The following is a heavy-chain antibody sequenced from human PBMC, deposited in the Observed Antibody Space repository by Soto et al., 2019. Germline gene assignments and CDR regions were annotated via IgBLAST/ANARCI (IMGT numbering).Heavy chain of an antibody. D-gene: IGHD4-17*01. CDR1: GFTFSNFA. Sequence: GGSLRLSCAASGFTFSNFAMNWVRQAPGKGLEWVSGISGSGDSTYYAGSVKGRFTISRDNAKDTLYLQLDSLRVEDSGVYYCARGNYGDYRPGYMDVWGKGTKVTVSS. CDR3: ARGNYGDYRPGYMDV. CDR2: ISGSGDST. V-gene: IGHV3-23*01. J-gene: IGHJ6*03.